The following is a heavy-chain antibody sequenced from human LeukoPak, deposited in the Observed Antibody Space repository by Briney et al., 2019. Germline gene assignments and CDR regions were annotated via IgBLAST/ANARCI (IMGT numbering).Heavy chain of an antibody. V-gene: IGHV1-2*02. CDR3: ADQTIAATPYYFDY. J-gene: IGHJ4*02. CDR2: INPNSGGT. CDR1: GYTFTGYY. D-gene: IGHD6-13*01. Sequence: ASVKVSCKASGYTFTGYYMHWVRQAPGQGLEWMGWINPNSGGTNYAQKFQGRVTMTRDTSISTAYMELSRLRSDDTAVYYCADQTIAATPYYFDYWGRGTLVTVSS.